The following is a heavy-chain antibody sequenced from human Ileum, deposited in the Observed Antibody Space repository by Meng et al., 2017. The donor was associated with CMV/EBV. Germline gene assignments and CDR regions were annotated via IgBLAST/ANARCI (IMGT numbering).Heavy chain of an antibody. D-gene: IGHD3-22*01. Sequence: GGSLRLSCAASGFTFSSYAMHWVRQAPGNGLEWVAVISYDGSNKYYADSVKGRFTISRDNSKNTLYLQMNSLRAEDTAVYYCARGRITMIPEDYWGQGTLVTVSS. CDR2: ISYDGSNK. J-gene: IGHJ4*02. CDR3: ARGRITMIPEDY. V-gene: IGHV3-30-3*01. CDR1: GFTFSSYA.